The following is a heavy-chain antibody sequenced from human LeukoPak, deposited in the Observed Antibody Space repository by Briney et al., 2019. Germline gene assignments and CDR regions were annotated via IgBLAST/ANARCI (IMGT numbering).Heavy chain of an antibody. D-gene: IGHD4-23*01. Sequence: LETLSLTCTVSGGSISSYYWSWIRQPPGKGLEWIGYIYYSGSTNYNPSLKSRVTISVDTSKNQFSLKLSSVTAADTAVYYCASTVVTPYYFDYWGQGTLVTVSS. CDR1: GGSISSYY. V-gene: IGHV4-59*01. J-gene: IGHJ4*02. CDR2: IYYSGST. CDR3: ASTVVTPYYFDY.